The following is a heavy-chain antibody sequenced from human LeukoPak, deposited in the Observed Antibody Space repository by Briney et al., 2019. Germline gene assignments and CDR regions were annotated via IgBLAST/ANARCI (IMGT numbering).Heavy chain of an antibody. CDR1: GYSFTSYW. D-gene: IGHD3-10*01. CDR2: IDPSDSYT. Sequence: GESLKISCRGSGYSFTSYWIRLVRQRPGKGVGGMVRIDPSDSYTNYSPSFQGHVTISADKSISTAYLQWSSLKASDTAMYYCARHVWFGEPNFDYWGQGTLVTVSS. CDR3: ARHVWFGEPNFDY. J-gene: IGHJ4*02. V-gene: IGHV5-10-1*01.